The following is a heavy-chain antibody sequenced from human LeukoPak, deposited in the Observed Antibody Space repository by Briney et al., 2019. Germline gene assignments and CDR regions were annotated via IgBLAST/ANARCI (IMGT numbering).Heavy chain of an antibody. D-gene: IGHD5-18*01. Sequence: SETLSLTCTVSGGSISSSSYYWGWIRQPPGKGLEWIGSIYYSGSTYYNPSLKSRVTISVDTSKNQFSLKLSSVTAADTAVYYCARDTAMVLNYWGQGTLVTDSS. J-gene: IGHJ4*02. V-gene: IGHV4-39*01. CDR1: GGSISSSSYY. CDR3: ARDTAMVLNY. CDR2: IYYSGST.